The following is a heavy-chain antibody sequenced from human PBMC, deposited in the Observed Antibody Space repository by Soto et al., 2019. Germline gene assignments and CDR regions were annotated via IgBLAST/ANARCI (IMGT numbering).Heavy chain of an antibody. CDR2: ISSSSSTI. J-gene: IGHJ4*02. D-gene: IGHD4-17*01. CDR1: GFTFSSYS. CDR3: ATLGQGGYGDPPGGY. Sequence: GGSLRLSCAASGFTFSSYSMNWVRQAPGKGLEWVSYISSSSSTIYYADSVKGRFTISRDNAKNSLYLQMNSLRAEDTAVYYCATLGQGGYGDPPGGYWGQGTLVTVSS. V-gene: IGHV3-48*01.